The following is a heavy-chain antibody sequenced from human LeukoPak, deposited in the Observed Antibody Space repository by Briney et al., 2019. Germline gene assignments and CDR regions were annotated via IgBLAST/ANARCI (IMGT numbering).Heavy chain of an antibody. CDR1: GGTFNSYA. J-gene: IGHJ6*03. Sequence: EASVKVSCKASGGTFNSYAISWVRQAPGQGLEWMGGIIPIFGTTNYARKFRGRVTLTADKSTRTAYMELSSLRAEDTALYYCARDTGWLQFVYYYYMDVWGKGTTVTVSS. D-gene: IGHD5-24*01. V-gene: IGHV1-69*06. CDR2: IIPIFGTT. CDR3: ARDTGWLQFVYYYYMDV.